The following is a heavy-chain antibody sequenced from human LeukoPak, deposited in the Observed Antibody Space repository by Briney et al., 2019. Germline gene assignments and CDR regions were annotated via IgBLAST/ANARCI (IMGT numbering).Heavy chain of an antibody. CDR2: ISPDGRAT. V-gene: IGHV3-64*01. D-gene: IGHD1-14*01. Sequence: PGGSLRLSCAASGFIFSYYSMHWVRQAPGKGLEYVSVISPDGRATYYTNSVKGRFTISRDNSKNTVYLQMDSLRDDDTAVYYCAREQPAGSTDYWGQGILVTVSS. CDR3: AREQPAGSTDY. CDR1: GFIFSYYS. J-gene: IGHJ4*02.